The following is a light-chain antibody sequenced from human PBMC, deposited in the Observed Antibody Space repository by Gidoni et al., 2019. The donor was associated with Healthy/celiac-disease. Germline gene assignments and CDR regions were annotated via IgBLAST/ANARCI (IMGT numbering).Light chain of an antibody. V-gene: IGKV1-5*03. CDR2: KAS. CDR3: QQLET. CDR1: QSISSW. Sequence: DTQMTQSPSTLSASVGDRVTITCRASQSISSWLAWYQQKPGKAPKLLIYKASSLESGVPSRFSGSGSGTEFTLTISSLQPDDFATYYCQQLETFGQGTKVEIK. J-gene: IGKJ1*01.